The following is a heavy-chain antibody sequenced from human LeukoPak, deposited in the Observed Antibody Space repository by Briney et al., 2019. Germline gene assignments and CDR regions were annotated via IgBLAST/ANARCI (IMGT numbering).Heavy chain of an antibody. CDR3: ARGGSLRFLEWLPQYYYYMDV. Sequence: ASVTVSFKASGGTFSSYAISWVRQAPGQGLEWMGGIIPIFGTANYAQKFQGRVTITTDESTSTAYMELSSLRSEDTAVYYCARGGSLRFLEWLPQYYYYMDVWGKGTTVTVSS. J-gene: IGHJ6*03. D-gene: IGHD3-3*01. V-gene: IGHV1-69*05. CDR2: IIPIFGTA. CDR1: GGTFSSYA.